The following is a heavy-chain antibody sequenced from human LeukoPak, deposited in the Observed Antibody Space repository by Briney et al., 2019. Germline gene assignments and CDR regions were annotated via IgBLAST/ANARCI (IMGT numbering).Heavy chain of an antibody. J-gene: IGHJ2*01. CDR2: IYYSGST. CDR3: ATDAEYGDYGAYWYFDL. CDR1: GGSISSSSYY. V-gene: IGHV4-39*01. D-gene: IGHD4-17*01. Sequence: PSETLTLTCTVSGGSISSSSYYWGWIRQPPEKGLEWVGSIYYSGSTYYNPSLKSRVTISVDTSKNQFSLKLSSVTAADTAVYYCATDAEYGDYGAYWYFDLWGRGTLVTVSS.